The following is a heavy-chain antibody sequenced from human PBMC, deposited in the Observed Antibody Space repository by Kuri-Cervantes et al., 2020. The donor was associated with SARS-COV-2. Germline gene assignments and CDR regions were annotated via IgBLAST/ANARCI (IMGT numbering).Heavy chain of an antibody. D-gene: IGHD3-10*01. J-gene: IGHJ4*02. CDR1: GGSISSYY. V-gene: IGHV4-59*06. CDR3: ASSVVRELNDV. CDR2: IYYSGST. Sequence: SETLSLTCTVSGGSISSYYWSWIRQHPGKGLEWIGYIYYSGSTYYNPSLKSRVTISVDTSKNQFSLKLSSVTAADTAMYYCASSVVRELNDVWGQGTLVTVSS.